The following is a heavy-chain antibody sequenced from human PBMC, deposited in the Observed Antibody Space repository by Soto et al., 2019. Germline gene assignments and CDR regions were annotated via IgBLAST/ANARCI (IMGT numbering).Heavy chain of an antibody. V-gene: IGHV4-59*01. CDR2: IYYSGST. Sequence: QVQLQESGPGLVKPSETLSLTCTVSGGSISSYYWSWIRQPPGKGLEWYGYIYYSGSTNYNPSLKSRVTIAVDTSKNQFSLKLSSVTAADTAVYYCASPILGVMSWGQGTLVTVSS. J-gene: IGHJ4*02. CDR3: ASPILGVMS. CDR1: GGSISSYY. D-gene: IGHD3-10*01.